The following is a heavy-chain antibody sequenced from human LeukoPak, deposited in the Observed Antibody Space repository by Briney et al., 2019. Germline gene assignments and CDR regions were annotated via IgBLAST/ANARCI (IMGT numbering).Heavy chain of an antibody. J-gene: IGHJ5*02. CDR2: MKPNSGNT. CDR1: GYTFTSYD. Sequence: ASGKVSRKASGYTFTSYDINWVRHGTGQGVEWMGWMKPNSGNTGYAQKFQGRVTMTRNTSISTAYMELSSLRSEDTAVYYCARGMFGGFDPWGQGTLVTVSS. V-gene: IGHV1-8*01. D-gene: IGHD3-16*01. CDR3: ARGMFGGFDP.